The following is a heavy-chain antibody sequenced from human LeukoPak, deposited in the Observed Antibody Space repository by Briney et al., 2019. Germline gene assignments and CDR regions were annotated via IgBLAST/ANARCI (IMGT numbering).Heavy chain of an antibody. CDR2: ISHGGST. V-gene: IGHV4-30-2*01. D-gene: IGHD7-27*01. J-gene: IGHJ4*02. CDR3: AGVKWGKFDS. Sequence: SQTLSLTCAVYGGSINSGPYSWSCLRQPPGKGLEWIGYISHGGSTYYNPSLKSRVTISVDRPKNQFFLRLTAVTAADTAVYSCAGVKWGKFDSWGQGTRVTVSS. CDR1: GGSINSGPYS.